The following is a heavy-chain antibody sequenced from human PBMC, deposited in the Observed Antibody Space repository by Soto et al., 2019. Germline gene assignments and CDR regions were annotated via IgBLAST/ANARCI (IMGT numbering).Heavy chain of an antibody. CDR1: GYNFTTFW. Sequence: GESLKISCKGSGYNFTTFWIVWVRQMPGKGLEXMGXXYXXDXXXXXSXXXEGQVTISADRSTNTAYLQWRSLRASDTAMYYCARLGFPGAIYFDYWGLGTLVTASS. J-gene: IGHJ4*02. CDR2: XYXXDXXX. CDR3: ARLGFPGAIYFDY. V-gene: IGHV5-51*01.